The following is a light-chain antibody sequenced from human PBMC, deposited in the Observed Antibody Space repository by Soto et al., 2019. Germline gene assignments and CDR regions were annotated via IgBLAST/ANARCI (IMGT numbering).Light chain of an antibody. V-gene: IGLV1-40*01. CDR1: SSNIGAGYD. Sequence: QSVLTQPPSVSGAPGQRVTISCTGSSSNIGAGYDVHWYQQLPGTAPKLLIFAYSSRPSGVPDRFSGSRSATSASLAITGLQAEDEADYYCGTWDSSLSAVVFGGGTKLTVL. CDR2: AYS. J-gene: IGLJ2*01. CDR3: GTWDSSLSAVV.